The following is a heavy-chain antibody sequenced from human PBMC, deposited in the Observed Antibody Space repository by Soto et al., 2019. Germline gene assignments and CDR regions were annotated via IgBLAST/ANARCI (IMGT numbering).Heavy chain of an antibody. CDR1: GFTFSIYA. J-gene: IGHJ4*02. CDR3: AREDSTGRYHQVYFDY. D-gene: IGHD1-26*01. Sequence: VQLVESGGGVVQPGRSLRLSCAASGFTFSIYAIHWVRQAPGKGLEWVAVMSYDERNQYYADSVKGRFTVSRDNSKNTLYLQMNSLRAEDTAVYYCAREDSTGRYHQVYFDYWGQGALVTVSS. V-gene: IGHV3-30*04. CDR2: MSYDERNQ.